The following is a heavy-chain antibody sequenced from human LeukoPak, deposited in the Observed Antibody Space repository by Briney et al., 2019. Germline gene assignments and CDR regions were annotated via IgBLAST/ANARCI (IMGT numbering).Heavy chain of an antibody. V-gene: IGHV3-74*01. CDR3: ARGRGLDI. CDR2: SNSDGSST. Sequence: PGGSLRLSCATSGFTFSSYWMHWVRHAPGKGLVWVSRSNSDGSSTIYADSVKGRFTISRDNAKNTLYLQMNSLRAEDTAVYYCARGRGLDIWGQGTRVTVTS. J-gene: IGHJ3*02. CDR1: GFTFSSYW.